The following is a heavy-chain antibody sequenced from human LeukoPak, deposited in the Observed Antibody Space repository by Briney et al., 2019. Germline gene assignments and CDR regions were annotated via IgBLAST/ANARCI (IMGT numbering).Heavy chain of an antibody. CDR3: SRDRHCIGSTCYGL. Sequence: AGGSLRLSCAASGFTFSGYSMNWVRQAPGKGLEWVSSISSSSSYIYYADSVKGRFTISRDNAKNSLYLQMNSLRAEDTAVYYCSRDRHCIGSTCYGLWGQGTWVTVSS. CDR2: ISSSSSYI. J-gene: IGHJ4*02. V-gene: IGHV3-21*01. CDR1: GFTFSGYS. D-gene: IGHD2-2*01.